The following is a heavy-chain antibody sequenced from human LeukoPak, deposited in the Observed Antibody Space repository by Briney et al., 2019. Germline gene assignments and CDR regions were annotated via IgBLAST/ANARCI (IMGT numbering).Heavy chain of an antibody. CDR2: INHSGST. CDR1: GGSFSGYY. D-gene: IGHD3-22*01. CDR3: ARGRGNYYDSSGYYYVRSYAFDI. J-gene: IGHJ3*02. Sequence: SETLSLTCAVYGGSFSGYYWSWIRQPPGKGLEWIGEINHSGSTNYNPSLKSRVTISVDTSKNQFSLKLSSVTAADTAVYYCARGRGNYYDSSGYYYVRSYAFDIWGQGTMVTVSS. V-gene: IGHV4-34*01.